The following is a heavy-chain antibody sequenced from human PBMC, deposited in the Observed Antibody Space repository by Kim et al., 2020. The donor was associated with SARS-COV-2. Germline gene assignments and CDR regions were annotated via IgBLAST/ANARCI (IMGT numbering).Heavy chain of an antibody. CDR3: ARASRYYYDSSGYYGNYYGMDV. CDR2: IGTAGDT. V-gene: IGHV3-13*01. D-gene: IGHD3-22*01. J-gene: IGHJ6*02. Sequence: GGSLRLSCAASGFTFSSYDMHWVRQATGKGLEWVSAIGTAGDTYYPGSVKGRFTISRENAKNSLYLQMNSLRAGDTAVYYCARASRYYYDSSGYYGNYYGMDVWGQGTTVTVSS. CDR1: GFTFSSYD.